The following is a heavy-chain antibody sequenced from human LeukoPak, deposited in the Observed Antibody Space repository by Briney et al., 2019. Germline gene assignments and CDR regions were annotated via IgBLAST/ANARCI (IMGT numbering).Heavy chain of an antibody. CDR3: ARGYDPDAFDI. D-gene: IGHD5-12*01. CDR2: ISGSGGST. CDR1: GFTFSSYA. J-gene: IGHJ3*02. V-gene: IGHV3-23*01. Sequence: GGSLRLSCAASGFTFSSYAMSWVRQAPGKGLEWVSAISGSGGSTYYADSVKGRFTISRDNAKNSLYLQMNSLRAEDTAVYYCARGYDPDAFDIWGQGTMVTVSS.